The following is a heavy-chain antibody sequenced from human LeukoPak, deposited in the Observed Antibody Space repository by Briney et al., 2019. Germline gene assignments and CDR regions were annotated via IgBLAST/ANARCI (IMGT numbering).Heavy chain of an antibody. CDR1: GYTFTSYA. Sequence: GASVKVSCKASGYTFTSYAMNWVRQAPGQGLEWMGWISAYNGNTNYAQKLQGRVTMTTDTSTSTAYMELRSLRSDDTAVYYCARSPYGDYAVPNDYWGQGTLVTVSS. V-gene: IGHV1-18*01. CDR3: ARSPYGDYAVPNDY. J-gene: IGHJ4*02. CDR2: ISAYNGNT. D-gene: IGHD4-17*01.